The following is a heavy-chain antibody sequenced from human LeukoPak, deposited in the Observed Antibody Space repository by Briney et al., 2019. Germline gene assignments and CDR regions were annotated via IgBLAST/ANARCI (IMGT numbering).Heavy chain of an antibody. D-gene: IGHD2-8*01. CDR1: GGTFSSYA. CDR3: AREGVDAFDI. CDR2: IIPIFGTA. Sequence: RASVKVSCEASGGTFSSYAISWVRQAPGQGLEWMGGIIPIFGTANYAQKFQGRVTITADESTSTAYMELSSLRSEDTAVYYCAREGVDAFDIWGQGTMVTVS. V-gene: IGHV1-69*13. J-gene: IGHJ3*02.